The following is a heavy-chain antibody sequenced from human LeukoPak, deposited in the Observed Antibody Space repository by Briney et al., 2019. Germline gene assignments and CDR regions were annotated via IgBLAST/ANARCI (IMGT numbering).Heavy chain of an antibody. D-gene: IGHD2-15*01. CDR2: INSYNGNT. V-gene: IGHV1-18*01. J-gene: IGHJ6*02. CDR1: GYTFTSYG. Sequence: ASVKVSCKASGYTFTSYGISWVRQAPGQGLEWMGWINSYNGNTNYEQKLQGRVTMTTDTSTSTAYMELRSLRSDDTAVYYCARQRFYCSGGSCFDYGMDVWGQGTTVTVSS. CDR3: ARQRFYCSGGSCFDYGMDV.